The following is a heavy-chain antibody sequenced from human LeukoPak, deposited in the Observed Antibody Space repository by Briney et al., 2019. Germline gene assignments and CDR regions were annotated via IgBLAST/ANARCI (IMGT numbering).Heavy chain of an antibody. V-gene: IGHV4-59*01. D-gene: IGHD6-13*01. CDR2: IYYSGRT. J-gene: IGHJ6*03. CDR3: ARTTEAHSWRTRYYDYYMDV. Sequence: SETLSLTCSVSGGSISSYYWNWIRQTPGKGLEWIGYIYYSGRTNYNPSLKSRVTISIDTSKNQFSLKLSSVTAADTAVYYCARTTEAHSWRTRYYDYYMDVWGKGTTVTVSS. CDR1: GGSISSYY.